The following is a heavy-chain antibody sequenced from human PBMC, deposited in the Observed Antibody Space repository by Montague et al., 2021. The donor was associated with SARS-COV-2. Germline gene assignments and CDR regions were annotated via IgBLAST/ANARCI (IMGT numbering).Heavy chain of an antibody. J-gene: IGHJ4*02. CDR2: ISGSGGSA. V-gene: IGHV3-23*01. CDR3: AKERWQQLSFGS. CDR1: GFTFSSYA. Sequence: SLRLSCAASGFTFSSYALTWVRQAPGKGLEWVSFISGSGGSAYYADSVKGRFTISRDNSENTVYLQMTSLRAEDMAMYYCAKERWQQLSFGSWGQGTLVTVSS. D-gene: IGHD5-24*01.